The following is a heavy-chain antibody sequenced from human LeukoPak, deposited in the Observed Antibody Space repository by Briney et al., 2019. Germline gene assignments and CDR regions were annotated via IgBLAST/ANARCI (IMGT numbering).Heavy chain of an antibody. CDR3: ARDYPPKSARPVYFDY. CDR2: IIPIYGTT. CDR1: GHTFTPYG. Sequence: SVKVSCTSPGHTFTPYGISWVPQAPGQGLQWMGRIIPIYGTTTYAQECQGRATIAADISTSTAYMELTSLTSEDTALYYFARDYPPKSARPVYFDYWGQGTLVTVSS. V-gene: IGHV1-69*06. D-gene: IGHD6-6*01. J-gene: IGHJ4*02.